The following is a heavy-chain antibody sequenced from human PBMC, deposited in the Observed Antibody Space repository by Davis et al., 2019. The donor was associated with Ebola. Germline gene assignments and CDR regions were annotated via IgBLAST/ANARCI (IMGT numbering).Heavy chain of an antibody. CDR1: GGSFSGYY. CDR3: ARASGRFTMIPHYYGMDV. J-gene: IGHJ6*02. CDR2: INHSGST. D-gene: IGHD3-22*01. Sequence: SETLSLTCAVYGGSFSGYYWSWIRQPPGKGLEWIGEINHSGSTNYNPSLKSRVTISVDKSKNQFSLKLSSVTAADTAVYYCARASGRFTMIPHYYGMDVWGQGTTVTVSS. V-gene: IGHV4-34*01.